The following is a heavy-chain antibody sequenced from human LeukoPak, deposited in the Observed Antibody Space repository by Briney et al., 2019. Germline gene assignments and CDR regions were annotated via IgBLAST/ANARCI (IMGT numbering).Heavy chain of an antibody. CDR2: INHSGST. CDR3: ARTYGSGSLIDY. D-gene: IGHD3-10*01. V-gene: IGHV4-34*01. CDR1: GGSFSGYY. J-gene: IGHJ4*02. Sequence: SETLSLTCAVYGGSFSGYYWSWIRQPPGKGLEWIGEINHSGSTNYNPSLKSRVTISVDKSKNQFSLKLSSVTAADTAVYYCARTYGSGSLIDYWGQGTLVTVSS.